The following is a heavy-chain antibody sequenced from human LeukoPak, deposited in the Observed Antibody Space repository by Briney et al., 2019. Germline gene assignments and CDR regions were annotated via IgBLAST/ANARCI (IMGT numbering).Heavy chain of an antibody. D-gene: IGHD3-16*01. V-gene: IGHV1-8*02. CDR2: MNPNSGNT. J-gene: IGHJ3*02. CDR1: GYTFTGYY. Sequence: GASVKVSCKASGYTFTGYYMHWVRQAPGQGLEWMGWMNPNSGNTGYAQKFQGRVTMTRNTSISTAYMELSSLRSEDTAVYYCARDLGQGAFDIWGQGIMVTVSS. CDR3: ARDLGQGAFDI.